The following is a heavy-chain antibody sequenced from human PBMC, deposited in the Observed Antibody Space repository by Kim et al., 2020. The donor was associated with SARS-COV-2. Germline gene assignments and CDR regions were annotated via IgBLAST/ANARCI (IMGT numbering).Heavy chain of an antibody. CDR1: GFTFSTYW. CDR2: ISSDGSTT. V-gene: IGHV3-74*01. Sequence: GGSLRLSCADSGFTFSTYWMHWVRQAPGKGLVWVSRISSDGSTTRYADTVKGRFTISRDNAKNTLYLQMNSLTTEDTAVYYCARDPVGSDTYYNIRSYFDYWGQGTLVTVSS. D-gene: IGHD3-10*01. J-gene: IGHJ4*02. CDR3: ARDPVGSDTYYNIRSYFDY.